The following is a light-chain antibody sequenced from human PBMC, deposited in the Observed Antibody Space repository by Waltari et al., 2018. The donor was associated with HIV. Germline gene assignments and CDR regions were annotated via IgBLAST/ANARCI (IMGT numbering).Light chain of an antibody. V-gene: IGLV1-44*01. Sequence: QSVLTQPPSASETPGQRVAISCSGSSSDIGSNAVNWYQQLPGTAPKLLIYSNNQRPSGVPDRFSGSKSGTSASLAISGLQSEDEADYYCAAWDDSLNDPHVVFGGGTKLTVL. J-gene: IGLJ2*01. CDR3: AAWDDSLNDPHVV. CDR2: SNN. CDR1: SSDIGSNA.